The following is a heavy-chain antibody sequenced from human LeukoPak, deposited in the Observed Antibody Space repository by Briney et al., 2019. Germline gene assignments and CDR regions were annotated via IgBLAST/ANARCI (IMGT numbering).Heavy chain of an antibody. CDR2: INPNSGDT. Sequence: ASVKVSCKASGYTFTGYHMHWVRQAPGQGLEWMGRINPNSGDTNYAQKFQGRVTMTRDTSTSTVYMELSSLRSEDTAVYYCARGDSSGYQSDYWGQGTLVTVSS. D-gene: IGHD3-22*01. J-gene: IGHJ4*02. V-gene: IGHV1-2*06. CDR1: GYTFTGYH. CDR3: ARGDSSGYQSDY.